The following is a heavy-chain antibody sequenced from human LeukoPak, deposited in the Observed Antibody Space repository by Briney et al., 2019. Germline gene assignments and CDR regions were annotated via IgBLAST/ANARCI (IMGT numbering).Heavy chain of an antibody. J-gene: IGHJ6*03. V-gene: IGHV1-69*06. CDR1: GGTFSSYA. CDR2: IIPIFGTA. Sequence: SVKVSCKASGGTFSSYAISWVRQAPGHGLEWMGRIIPIFGTANYAQKFQGRVTITADKSTSTAYMELSSLRSEDTAVYYCARGYCSGGSCHDHYYYYYMDVWGKGTTVTVSS. CDR3: ARGYCSGGSCHDHYYYYYMDV. D-gene: IGHD2-15*01.